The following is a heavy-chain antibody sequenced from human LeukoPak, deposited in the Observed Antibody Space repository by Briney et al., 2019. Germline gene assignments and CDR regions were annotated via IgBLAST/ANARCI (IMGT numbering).Heavy chain of an antibody. CDR2: VNPTGGST. J-gene: IGHJ4*02. Sequence: ASVKVSCKASGYTFSNSYIHWVRQAPGQGLEWMGIVNPTGGSTAYAQKFQGRVTITRDTSTYTGYMELSSLRSEDTAIYYCGSGAAAGALFNYWGQGTLVTVSS. CDR3: GSGAAAGALFNY. CDR1: GYTFSNSY. D-gene: IGHD6-13*01. V-gene: IGHV1-46*01.